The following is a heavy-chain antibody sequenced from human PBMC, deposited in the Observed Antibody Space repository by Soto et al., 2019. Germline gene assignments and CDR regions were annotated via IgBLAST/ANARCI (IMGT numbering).Heavy chain of an antibody. J-gene: IGHJ4*02. CDR1: GFTFSDYY. V-gene: IGHV3-11*01. Sequence: PGGSLRLSCAASGFTFSDYYMSWIRQAPGKGLEWVSYISSSGSTIYYADSVKGRFTISRDNAKNSLYLQMNSLRAEDTAVYYCARDLRYFSPLDRATDYWGQGTLVTVSS. CDR2: ISSSGSTI. D-gene: IGHD3-9*01. CDR3: ARDLRYFSPLDRATDY.